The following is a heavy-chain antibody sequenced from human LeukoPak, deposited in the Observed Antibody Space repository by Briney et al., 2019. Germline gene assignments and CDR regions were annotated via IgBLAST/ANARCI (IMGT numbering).Heavy chain of an antibody. CDR3: ARSFDC. V-gene: IGHV3-48*03. CDR2: ISSSGSTI. Sequence: GGALRLSCAASGFTFSNYEMNWVRQAPGKGLEWVSSISSSGSTIEYADSVKGRFTISRDNAKNSLFLQMNSLRAEDTAVYYCARSFDCWGQGTLVTVSS. J-gene: IGHJ4*02. CDR1: GFTFSNYE.